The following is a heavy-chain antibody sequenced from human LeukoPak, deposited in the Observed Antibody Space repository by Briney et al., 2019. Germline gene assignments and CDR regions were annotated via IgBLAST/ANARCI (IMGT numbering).Heavy chain of an antibody. D-gene: IGHD2-2*01. CDR3: AAGLPGTTAYDHYYINV. J-gene: IGHJ6*03. CDR2: IYTGGST. V-gene: IGHV4-4*07. CDR1: GGTISTYY. Sequence: PSETLSLTCTVSGGTISTYYWNWIRQPAGKGLEWIGRIYTGGSTKYNPALESRVTISADTSKNQFSLKVTSVTAADTAVYYCAAGLPGTTAYDHYYINVWGKGTTVTVSS.